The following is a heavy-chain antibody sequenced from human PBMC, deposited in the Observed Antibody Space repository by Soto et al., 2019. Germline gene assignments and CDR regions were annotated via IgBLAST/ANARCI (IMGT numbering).Heavy chain of an antibody. CDR3: AKGVGANLREFLDY. V-gene: IGHV3-30*18. CDR1: RFTFSGYG. J-gene: IGHJ4*02. CDR2: ISYDASNK. Sequence: QVQLVESGGGVVQPGRSLRLSCGASRFTFSGYGMHWVRQAPGKGLEWVAVISYDASNKYYADSVKGRFTISRDNSKNTLHLQMNSLRAEDTAVYYCAKGVGANLREFLDYWGQGTLVTVSS. D-gene: IGHD1-26*01.